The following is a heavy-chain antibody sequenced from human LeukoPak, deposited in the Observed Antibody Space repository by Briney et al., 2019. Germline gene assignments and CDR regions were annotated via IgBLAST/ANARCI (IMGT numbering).Heavy chain of an antibody. CDR3: ARDTAMGYFDY. CDR2: ISSSSSYI. D-gene: IGHD5-18*01. V-gene: IGHV3-21*01. CDR1: GFTFSSYS. J-gene: IGHJ4*02. Sequence: GGSLRLSCAASGFTFSSYSMNWVRQAPGKGLEWVSSISSSSSYIYYAGSVKGRFTISRDNAKNSLYLQMNSLRAEDTAVYYCARDTAMGYFDYWGQGTLVTVSS.